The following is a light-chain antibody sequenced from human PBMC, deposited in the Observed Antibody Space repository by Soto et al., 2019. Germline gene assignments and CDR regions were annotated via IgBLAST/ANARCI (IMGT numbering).Light chain of an antibody. Sequence: DIQMTQSPSTLSASVGDRVTITCRASRDVRIYLAWYQQKPGKAPKLLMYQTSTLEAGVPSRFSGSGSETDFSLTISNLQPEDFATYFCQQSKSFPLTFGGGTKVEIK. J-gene: IGKJ4*01. V-gene: IGKV1-5*03. CDR2: QTS. CDR1: RDVRIY. CDR3: QQSKSFPLT.